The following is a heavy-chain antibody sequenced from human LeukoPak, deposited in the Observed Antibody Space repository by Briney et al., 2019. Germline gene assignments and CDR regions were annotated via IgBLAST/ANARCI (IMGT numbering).Heavy chain of an antibody. V-gene: IGHV3-74*01. D-gene: IGHD3-22*01. J-gene: IGHJ4*02. CDR1: GFTFSSYW. Sequence: GGSLRLSCAPSGFTFSSYWMHWVRQAAGEGLVWVLRINRDGSSRSYADSVEGRVTISRENAKNTLDLQMNSLRAEDTAVYYCVRDPGYYDSSGFHPFDYWGQGTLVTVSS. CDR2: INRDGSSR. CDR3: VRDPGYYDSSGFHPFDY.